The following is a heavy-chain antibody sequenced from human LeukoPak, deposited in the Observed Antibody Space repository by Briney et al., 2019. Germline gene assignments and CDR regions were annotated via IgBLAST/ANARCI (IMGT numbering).Heavy chain of an antibody. J-gene: IGHJ3*02. CDR1: GFTVSSNY. CDR3: AKLRADYGDYATAAFDI. D-gene: IGHD4-17*01. CDR2: IYSGGST. Sequence: GGSLRLSCAASGFTVSSNYMSWVRQAPGKGLEWVSVIYSGGSTYYADSVKGRFTISRDNAKNSLYLQMNSLRDEDTAVYYCAKLRADYGDYATAAFDIWGQGTMVTVSS. V-gene: IGHV3-66*01.